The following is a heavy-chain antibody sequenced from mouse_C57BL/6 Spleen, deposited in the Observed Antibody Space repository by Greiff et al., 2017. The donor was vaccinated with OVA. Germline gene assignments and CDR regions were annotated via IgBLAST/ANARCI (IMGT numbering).Heavy chain of an antibody. CDR2: INYDGSST. CDR1: GFTFSDYY. CDR3: AREEGYYNYYDY. Sequence: DVTLVESEGGLVQPGRSMKLSCTASGFTFSDYYMDWVRQVPEKGLEWVANINYDGSSTYYLDSLKSRFIISRDNAKNILDLQMSSLKSEDTATYYGAREEGYYNYYDYWGQGTTLTVSS. V-gene: IGHV5-16*01. D-gene: IGHD2-3*01. J-gene: IGHJ2*01.